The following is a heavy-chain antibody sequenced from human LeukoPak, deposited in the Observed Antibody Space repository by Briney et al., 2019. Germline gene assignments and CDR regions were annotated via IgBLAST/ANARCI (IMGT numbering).Heavy chain of an antibody. J-gene: IGHJ5*02. CDR1: GFPFSKFA. CDR2: LASDGGLE. CDR3: AREGAYTVATGGFFEA. Sequence: GRSLRLSCEASGFPFSKFAMHWVRQAPGKGLEWLSVLASDGGLEYSADSVKGRFTIARDNSKNTLFLQMDRLRPEDTAVYYCAREGAYTVATGGFFEAWGRGTLVTVSS. D-gene: IGHD2-8*02. V-gene: IGHV3-30*04.